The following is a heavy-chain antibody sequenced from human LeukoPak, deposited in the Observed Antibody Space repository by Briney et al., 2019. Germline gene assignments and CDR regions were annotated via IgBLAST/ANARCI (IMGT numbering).Heavy chain of an antibody. CDR2: ISAYNGNT. CDR1: GYTFTSYG. CDR3: ARGPLYCSGGSCYGLGVWDY. V-gene: IGHV1-18*01. Sequence: ASVKVSCKASGYTFTSYGISWVRQAPGQGLEWMGWISAYNGNTNYAQKLQGRVTMTTDTSTSTAYMELRSLRSDDTAVYYCARGPLYCSGGSCYGLGVWDYWGQGTLVTVSS. J-gene: IGHJ4*02. D-gene: IGHD2-15*01.